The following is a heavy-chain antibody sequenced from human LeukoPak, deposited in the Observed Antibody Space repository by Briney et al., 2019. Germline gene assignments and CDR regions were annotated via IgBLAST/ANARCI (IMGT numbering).Heavy chain of an antibody. J-gene: IGHJ5*02. Sequence: PGGSLRLSCAASGFTFSTYAMTWVRQAPGKGLEWVSAISGSGDKTYYADSVKGRFTISRDNSKNTLYLQMNSLRAEDTAVYYCAKDPIRVVPAASPWGQGTLVTVSS. V-gene: IGHV3-23*01. CDR3: AKDPIRVVPAASP. CDR2: ISGSGDKT. D-gene: IGHD2-2*01. CDR1: GFTFSTYA.